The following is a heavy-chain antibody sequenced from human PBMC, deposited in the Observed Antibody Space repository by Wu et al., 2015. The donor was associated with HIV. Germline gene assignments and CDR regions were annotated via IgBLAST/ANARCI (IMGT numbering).Heavy chain of an antibody. D-gene: IGHD2-15*01. V-gene: IGHV1-46*01. CDR2: INPSGGLT. CDR1: GYSFTSYY. J-gene: IGHJ4*02. CDR3: AAATRGHTSSDY. Sequence: QVHLVQSGAEVKKPGASVKVSCKASGYSFTSYYMHWVRQAPGQGLEWMGIINPSGGLTTYAQKFQGRVTMTRDTSTSTVYMELSSLRSGDTAVYYCAAATRGHTSSDYWGQGTLVTVSS.